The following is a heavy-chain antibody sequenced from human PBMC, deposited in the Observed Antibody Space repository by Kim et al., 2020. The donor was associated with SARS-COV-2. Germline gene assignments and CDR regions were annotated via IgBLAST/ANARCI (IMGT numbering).Heavy chain of an antibody. J-gene: IGHJ4*02. CDR1: GGSISSYY. CDR3: ARRGLGYCSGGSCYSAFDY. D-gene: IGHD2-15*01. Sequence: SETLSLTCTVSGGSISSYYWSWIRQPPGKGLEWIGYIYYSGSTNYNPSLKSRVTISVDTSKNQFSLKLSSVTAAETAVYYCARRGLGYCSGGSCYSAFDYWGQGTLVTVSS. CDR2: IYYSGST. V-gene: IGHV4-59*08.